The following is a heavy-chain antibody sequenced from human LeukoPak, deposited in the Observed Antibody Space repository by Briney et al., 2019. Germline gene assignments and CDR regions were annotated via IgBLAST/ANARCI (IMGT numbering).Heavy chain of an antibody. CDR1: GFTFSSYG. J-gene: IGHJ4*02. D-gene: IGHD1-14*01. CDR2: ISYDGSNK. CDR3: AKDHHRVLSPVDY. V-gene: IGHV3-30*18. Sequence: GGSLRLSCAASGFTFSSYGMHWVRQAPGKGLEWVAVISYDGSNKYYADSVKGRFTISRDNSKNTLYLQMNSLRAEDTAVYYCAKDHHRVLSPVDYWGQGTLVTVSS.